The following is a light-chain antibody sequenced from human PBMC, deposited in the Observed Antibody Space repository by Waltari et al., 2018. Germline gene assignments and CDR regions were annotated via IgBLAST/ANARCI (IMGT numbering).Light chain of an antibody. V-gene: IGKV2-28*01. Sequence: DIVMTQSALSLPVTPGAPASLSCRSSQSLLHSNGYNYLDWYLQKPGQSPQLLIYLGSNWASGVPDRFSGRESSTDFTLKISMVEAEDVGVYYCMQTLQSRYTFAHGTKLEIK. CDR1: QSLLHSNGYNY. CDR2: LGS. J-gene: IGKJ2*01. CDR3: MQTLQSRYT.